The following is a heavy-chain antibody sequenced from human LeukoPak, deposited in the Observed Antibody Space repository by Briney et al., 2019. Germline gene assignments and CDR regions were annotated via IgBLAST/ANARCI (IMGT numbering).Heavy chain of an antibody. CDR1: GFTFSSYA. CDR2: ISSSGSTI. Sequence: QPGGSLRLSCAASGFTFSSYAMSWVRQAPGKGLEWVSYISSSGSTIYYADSVKGRFTISRDNAKNSLYLQMNSLRAEDTAVYYCARDQVDTAMVRDPFDYWGQGTLVTVSS. J-gene: IGHJ4*02. D-gene: IGHD5-18*01. V-gene: IGHV3-48*04. CDR3: ARDQVDTAMVRDPFDY.